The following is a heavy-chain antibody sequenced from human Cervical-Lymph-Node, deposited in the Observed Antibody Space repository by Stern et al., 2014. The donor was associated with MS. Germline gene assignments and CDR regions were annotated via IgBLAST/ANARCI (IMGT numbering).Heavy chain of an antibody. CDR1: GFTFSHYS. Sequence: EVQLVQSGGGLVKPGESLRLSCDASGFTFSHYSINWVRLAPGKGLERNYSISNNSTHTYYADSVEGRFTISRDSAKDSFSLHMVSLRAEDTAVYYCARARVGDYARSPHLDSWGQGTLVTVSS. CDR3: ARARVGDYARSPHLDS. D-gene: IGHD4-17*01. CDR2: ISNNSTHT. J-gene: IGHJ4*02. V-gene: IGHV3-21*01.